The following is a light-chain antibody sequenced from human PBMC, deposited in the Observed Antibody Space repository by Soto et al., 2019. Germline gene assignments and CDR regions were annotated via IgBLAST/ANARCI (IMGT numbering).Light chain of an antibody. Sequence: EIVLTQSPATLSLSPGERATLSCRASQSVSSYLAWYQQKPGQAPRLLIYDASNRATGIPARFSGSGSGTGFTLTISSIETEDFAVYYCQQRSNWPPVFTFGPGTKVDIK. J-gene: IGKJ3*01. CDR1: QSVSSY. CDR2: DAS. CDR3: QQRSNWPPVFT. V-gene: IGKV3-11*01.